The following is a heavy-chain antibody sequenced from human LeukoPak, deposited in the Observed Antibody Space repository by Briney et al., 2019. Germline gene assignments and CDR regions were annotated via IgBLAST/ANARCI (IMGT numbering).Heavy chain of an antibody. D-gene: IGHD1-26*01. J-gene: IGHJ3*02. CDR3: ATDPWGVGAHSAFDI. CDR1: GYTLTELS. V-gene: IGHV1-24*01. CDR2: FDPEDGET. Sequence: ASVKVSCKVSGYTLTELSMHWVRQAPGKGLEWMGGFDPEDGETIYAQKFQGRVTMTEDTSTDTAYMELSSLRSEDTAVYYCATDPWGVGAHSAFDIWGQGTMVTGSS.